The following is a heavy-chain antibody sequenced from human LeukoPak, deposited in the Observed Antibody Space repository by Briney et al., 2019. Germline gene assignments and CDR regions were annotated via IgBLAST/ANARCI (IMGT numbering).Heavy chain of an antibody. D-gene: IGHD3-10*01. V-gene: IGHV4-4*07. Sequence: SETLSLTCTVSGGPISSYYWSWIRQPAGKGLEWIGRIYTSGSTNYNPSLKSRVTMSVDTSKNQFSLKLSSVTAADTAVYYCARGRRDYRPPYYYYYHMDVWGKGTTVTVSS. J-gene: IGHJ6*03. CDR2: IYTSGST. CDR3: ARGRRDYRPPYYYYYHMDV. CDR1: GGPISSYY.